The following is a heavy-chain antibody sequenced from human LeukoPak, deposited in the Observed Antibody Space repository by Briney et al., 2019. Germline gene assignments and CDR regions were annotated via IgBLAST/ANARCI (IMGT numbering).Heavy chain of an antibody. V-gene: IGHV1-69-2*01. Sequence: ASVKISCKVSGYTSTDYYMHWVQQAPGKGLEWMGLVDPEDGETIYAEKFQGRVTITADTSTDTAYMELSSLRSEDTAVYYCATGPQTGRHNWFDPWGQGTLVTVSS. CDR3: ATGPQTGRHNWFDP. D-gene: IGHD1-1*01. CDR1: GYTSTDYY. J-gene: IGHJ5*02. CDR2: VDPEDGET.